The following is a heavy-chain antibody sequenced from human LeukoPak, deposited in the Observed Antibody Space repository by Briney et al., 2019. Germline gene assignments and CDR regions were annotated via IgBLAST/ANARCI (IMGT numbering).Heavy chain of an antibody. CDR1: GGSIRSESYY. V-gene: IGHV4-61*02. CDR3: ARDMTGSGWNDAFDI. J-gene: IGHJ3*02. D-gene: IGHD6-19*01. Sequence: SETLSLTCSVSGGSIRSESYYWSWIRQPAGKGLEWIVRIYSSGSSKFNPSLKSRVTISIDTSKNQFSLNLSSVTAADTAVYYCARDMTGSGWNDAFDIWGQGTMVTVSS. CDR2: IYSSGSS.